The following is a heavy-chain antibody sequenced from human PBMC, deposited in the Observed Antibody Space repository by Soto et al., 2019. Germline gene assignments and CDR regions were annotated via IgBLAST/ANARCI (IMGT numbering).Heavy chain of an antibody. CDR2: ISSSSSTI. CDR1: GFTFSSYS. J-gene: IGHJ6*02. V-gene: IGHV3-48*02. CDR3: AGDEEEDIVVVPAAIRVLYYYCYYGMDL. Sequence: EVQLVESGGGLVQPGGSLRLSCAASGFTFSSYSMNWVRQAPGKGLEWVSYISSSSSTIYYADSVKGRFTISRDHAKNSLYLQMNSLRDEDTAVYYCAGDEEEDIVVVPAAIRVLYYYCYYGMDLWGQGTTVTVSS. D-gene: IGHD2-2*02.